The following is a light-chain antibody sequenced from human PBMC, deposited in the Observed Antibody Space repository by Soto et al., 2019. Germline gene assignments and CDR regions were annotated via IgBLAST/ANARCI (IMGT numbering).Light chain of an antibody. CDR3: QQYNSYSRT. V-gene: IGKV1-5*01. Sequence: DIQMTQSPSTLSASVGDRVTITCRASQSISSWLAWYQQKPGKAPKLLIYDASSLESGVPSRFSGSGSGTEFTRTISSLQPDDFATYYCQQYNSYSRTFGQGNKVEIK. CDR1: QSISSW. CDR2: DAS. J-gene: IGKJ1*01.